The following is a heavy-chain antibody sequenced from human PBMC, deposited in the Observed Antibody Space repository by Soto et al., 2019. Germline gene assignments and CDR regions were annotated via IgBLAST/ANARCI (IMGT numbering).Heavy chain of an antibody. D-gene: IGHD3-10*01. CDR1: GGTFNTYA. V-gene: IGHV1-69*19. J-gene: IGHJ4*02. Sequence: QVQLVQSGAEMKKPGSSVKVSCQSSGGTFNTYAMNWVRQAPGQGPEWMGDISPMFGAANYAPKFQGRVTITADESRGTSYMQLSSLPPEDTALYFCAREVQVHTPAFVYWGQGTLVTVSS. CDR3: AREVQVHTPAFVY. CDR2: ISPMFGAA.